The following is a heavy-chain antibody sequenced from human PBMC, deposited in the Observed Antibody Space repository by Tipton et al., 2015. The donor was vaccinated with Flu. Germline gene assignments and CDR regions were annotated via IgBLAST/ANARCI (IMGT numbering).Heavy chain of an antibody. D-gene: IGHD4-17*01. J-gene: IGHJ5*02. CDR2: IYYSGST. CDR3: ARRDYGDYAGGWFDP. CDR1: GGSISSSSYY. V-gene: IGHV4-39*01. Sequence: TLSLTCTVSGGSISSSSYYWGWIRQPPGKGLEWIGSIYYSGSTYYNPSLKSRVTISVDTSKNQFSLKLSSVTAADTAVYYCARRDYGDYAGGWFDPWGQGTLVTVSS.